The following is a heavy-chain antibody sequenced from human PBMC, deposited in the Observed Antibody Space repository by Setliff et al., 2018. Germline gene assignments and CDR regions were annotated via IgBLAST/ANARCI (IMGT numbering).Heavy chain of an antibody. Sequence: SVKVSCKASGGTFSNYAVNWVRQAPGRGLEWMGGIIPFFRTANYAQNFQDRVTITTDKTTSTAFMELSSLRSEDTAVYFCARGQGHYYDSSGCLDYWGQGTLVTVSS. CDR2: IIPFFRTA. V-gene: IGHV1-69*05. J-gene: IGHJ4*02. CDR3: ARGQGHYYDSSGCLDY. CDR1: GGTFSNYA. D-gene: IGHD3-22*01.